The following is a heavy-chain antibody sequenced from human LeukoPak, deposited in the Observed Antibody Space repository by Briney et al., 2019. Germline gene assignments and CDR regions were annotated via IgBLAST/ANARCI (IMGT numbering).Heavy chain of an antibody. J-gene: IGHJ1*01. D-gene: IGHD3-9*01. CDR3: ARGWLVIIESSPEYFQH. Sequence: ASVKVSCKASAYTFTGYYMHWVRQAPGQGLEWMGWINPNSGGTNYAQKFQGRVTMTRDTSISTAYMELSRLRSDDTAVYYCARGWLVIIESSPEYFQHWGQGTLVTVSS. V-gene: IGHV1-2*02. CDR2: INPNSGGT. CDR1: AYTFTGYY.